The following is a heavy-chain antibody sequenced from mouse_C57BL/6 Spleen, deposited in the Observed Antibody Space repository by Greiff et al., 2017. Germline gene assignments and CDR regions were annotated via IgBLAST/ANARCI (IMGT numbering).Heavy chain of an antibody. Sequence: QVQLQQPGAELVRPGSSVKLSCKASGYTFTSYWMDWVQQRPGQGLEWIGNIYPSDSETHYNQKFKDKATLTVDKSSSTAYMQLSSLTSEDSAVYYCARGGGMLGDWGQRTSVTVSS. J-gene: IGHJ4*01. V-gene: IGHV1-61*01. D-gene: IGHD1-1*02. CDR2: IYPSDSET. CDR1: GYTFTSYW. CDR3: ARGGGMLGD.